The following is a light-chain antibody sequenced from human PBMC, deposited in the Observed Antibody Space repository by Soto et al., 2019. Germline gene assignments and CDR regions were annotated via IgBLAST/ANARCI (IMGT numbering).Light chain of an antibody. J-gene: IGKJ2*01. CDR3: QNYNSAPNT. CDR2: GAS. V-gene: IGKV1-27*01. CDR1: QAITNY. Sequence: DIRMTQSPSSLSASVGDRVTITCRASQAITNYLVWYQQKPGKVPKLLIYGASTLQSGVPSRFTGSGSGTVFTLTITSLQPEDVATYYCQNYNSAPNTFGQGTRLEIK.